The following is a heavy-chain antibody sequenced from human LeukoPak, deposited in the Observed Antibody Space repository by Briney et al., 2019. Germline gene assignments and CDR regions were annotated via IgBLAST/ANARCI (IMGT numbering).Heavy chain of an antibody. V-gene: IGHV1-2*02. CDR1: GYTFTGYY. D-gene: IGHD3-9*01. J-gene: IGHJ4*02. CDR3: AKSIDFTGYSSWDY. CDR2: INPNSGGT. Sequence: ASVKVSCKASGYTFTGYYMHWVRQAPGQGLEWMGWINPNSGGTNYAQKFQGRVTMTRDTSISTAYMELSRLRSDDTAVYYCAKSIDFTGYSSWDYWGRGTLVTVSS.